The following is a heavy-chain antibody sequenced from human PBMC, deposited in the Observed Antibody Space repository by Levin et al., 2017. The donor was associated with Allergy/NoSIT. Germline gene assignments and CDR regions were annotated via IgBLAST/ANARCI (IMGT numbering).Heavy chain of an antibody. J-gene: IGHJ6*02. CDR1: GYTFTSYY. Sequence: ASVKVSCKASGYTFTSYYMHWVRQAPGQGLEWMGIINPSGGSTSYAQKFQGRVTMTRDTSTSTVYMELSSLRSEDTAVYYCAREYPGGSYYYYGMDVWGQGTTVTVSS. D-gene: IGHD1-26*01. CDR3: AREYPGGSYYYYGMDV. CDR2: INPSGGST. V-gene: IGHV1-46*01.